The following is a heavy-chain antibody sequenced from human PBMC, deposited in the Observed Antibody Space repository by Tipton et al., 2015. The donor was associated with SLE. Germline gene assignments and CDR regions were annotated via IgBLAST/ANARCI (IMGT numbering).Heavy chain of an antibody. J-gene: IGHJ3*01. CDR3: ARDSGIAFDV. V-gene: IGHV3-53*05. D-gene: IGHD2-15*01. Sequence: SLRLSCSASGFSVKNNYMSWVRLAPGKGLEWVSVIYNNGVTDYADSVKGRFTISRDNSKNTLDLHMKSLRAADTAVYYCARDSGIAFDVWGQAAVVTVST. CDR1: GFSVKNNY. CDR2: IYNNGVT.